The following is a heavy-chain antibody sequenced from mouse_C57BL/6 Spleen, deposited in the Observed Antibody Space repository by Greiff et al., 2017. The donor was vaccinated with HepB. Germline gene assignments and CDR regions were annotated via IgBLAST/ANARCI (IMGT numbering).Heavy chain of an antibody. CDR1: GYTFTSYW. Sequence: QVQLKQPGAELVRPGSSVKLSCKASGYTFTSYWMHWVKQRPIQGLEWIGNIDPSDSETHYNQKFKDKATLTVDKSSSTAYMQLSSLTSEDSAVYYCARGDYDYLFAYWGHGTLVTVSA. V-gene: IGHV1-52*01. J-gene: IGHJ3*01. CDR3: ARGDYDYLFAY. CDR2: IDPSDSET. D-gene: IGHD2-4*01.